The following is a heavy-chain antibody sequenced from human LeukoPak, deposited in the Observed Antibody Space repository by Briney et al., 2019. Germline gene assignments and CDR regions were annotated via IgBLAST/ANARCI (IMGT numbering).Heavy chain of an antibody. CDR3: ARDESYDILTGYHYYYGMDV. Sequence: SVKVSCKASGGTFSSYAISWVRQAPGQGLEWMGRIIPILGIANYAQKLQGRVTMTTDTSTSTAYMELRSLRSDDTAVYYCARDESYDILTGYHYYYGMDVWGQGTTVTVSS. V-gene: IGHV1-69*04. J-gene: IGHJ6*02. CDR1: GGTFSSYA. D-gene: IGHD3-9*01. CDR2: IIPILGIA.